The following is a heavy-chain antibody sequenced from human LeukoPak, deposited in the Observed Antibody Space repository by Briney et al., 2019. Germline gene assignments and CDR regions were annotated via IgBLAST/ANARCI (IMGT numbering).Heavy chain of an antibody. J-gene: IGHJ4*02. CDR3: ARGKGERAFGPTRTYFDY. CDR1: GGSFSGYY. CDR2: INHSGST. Sequence: SETLSLTCAAYGGSFSGYYWSWIRQPPGKGLEWIGEINHSGSTNYNPSLKSRVTISVDTSKNQFSLKLSSVTAADTAVYYCARGKGERAFGPTRTYFDYWGQGTLVTVSS. V-gene: IGHV4-34*01. D-gene: IGHD3/OR15-3a*01.